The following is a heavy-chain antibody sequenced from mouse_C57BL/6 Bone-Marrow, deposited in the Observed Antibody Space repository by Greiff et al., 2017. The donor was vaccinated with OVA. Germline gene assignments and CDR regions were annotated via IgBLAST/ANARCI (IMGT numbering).Heavy chain of an antibody. CDR1: GFTFTDYY. V-gene: IGHV7-3*01. J-gene: IGHJ1*03. Sequence: EVHLVESGGGLVQPGGSLSLSCAASGFTFTDYYMSWVRQPPGKALEWLGFIRNKANGYTTEYSASVKGRFTISRDNSQSILYLQMNALRAEDSATYYCARWTYYGSRSYWYFDVWGTGTTVTVSS. D-gene: IGHD1-1*01. CDR3: ARWTYYGSRSYWYFDV. CDR2: IRNKANGYTT.